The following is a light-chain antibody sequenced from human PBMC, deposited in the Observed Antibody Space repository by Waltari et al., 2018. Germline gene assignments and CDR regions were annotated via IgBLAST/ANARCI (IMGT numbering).Light chain of an antibody. J-gene: IGKJ4*01. CDR1: QSVRSY. V-gene: IGKV3-11*01. CDR3: QQRYSWPLT. CDR2: VAS. Sequence: EIVLTQSPATLSLSPGERATLSCRASQSVRSYLAWYQQKPGQAPRLLIYVASKRATGIPARFSGSGSRTDFTLTISSLEPEDFAVYYCQQRYSWPLTFGGGTKVEIK.